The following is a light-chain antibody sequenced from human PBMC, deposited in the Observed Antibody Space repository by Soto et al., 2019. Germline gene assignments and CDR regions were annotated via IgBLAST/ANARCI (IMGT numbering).Light chain of an antibody. J-gene: IGKJ5*01. CDR1: ESIGDY. V-gene: IGKV3-20*01. Sequence: EIVLTQSPGALSLSPGDRATLSCWASESIGDYLAWYQQRPGQAPRLLIYAASRRASGTPHRFSGSGSERAFTLAISGLEPADFGVYYCQQYVTSPSITFGQGRRLEIK. CDR3: QQYVTSPSIT. CDR2: AAS.